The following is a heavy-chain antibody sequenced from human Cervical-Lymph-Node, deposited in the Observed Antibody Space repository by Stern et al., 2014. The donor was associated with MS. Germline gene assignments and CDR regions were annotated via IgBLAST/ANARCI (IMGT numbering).Heavy chain of an antibody. J-gene: IGHJ2*01. CDR1: GGAVSDYY. V-gene: IGHV4-59*02. D-gene: IGHD2-21*02. CDR3: ARCPSTTASDWFFDL. Sequence: QVQLQESGPGLVKPSETLSLTCTVSGGAVSDYYCTWIRHRPGKGLEWIGYISATGTTNYNPSPHLRGPLTLAKSPNQVSLRLRSVTAADTAVYYCARCPSTTASDWFFDLWGRGSLVTVSS. CDR2: ISATGTT.